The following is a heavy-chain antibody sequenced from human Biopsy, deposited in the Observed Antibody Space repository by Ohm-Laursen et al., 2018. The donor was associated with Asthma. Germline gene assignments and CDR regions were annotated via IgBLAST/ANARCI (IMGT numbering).Heavy chain of an antibody. CDR1: GGSISSGDYY. Sequence: TLSLTCTVTGGSISSGDYYWVWIRQPPGKGLEWVGYKYNRGSTHYNPSLKSRVILSVDTSKNQFSLNLSSATGADTAVYFCARASTAHFYYEMDVWGQGTTVTVSS. V-gene: IGHV4-30-4*01. CDR3: ARASTAHFYYEMDV. D-gene: IGHD5/OR15-5a*01. J-gene: IGHJ6*02. CDR2: KYNRGST.